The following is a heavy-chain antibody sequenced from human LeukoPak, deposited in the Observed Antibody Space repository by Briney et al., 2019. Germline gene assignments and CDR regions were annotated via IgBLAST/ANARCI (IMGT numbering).Heavy chain of an antibody. CDR1: GFTFSSHW. CDR2: VNSEGSST. CDR3: VSTVDYWYFDL. V-gene: IGHV3-74*01. J-gene: IGHJ2*01. D-gene: IGHD6-19*01. Sequence: GESLRLSCAASGFTFSSHWMHWVRQPPGKGLMWISRVNSEGSSTTYADSVKGRFTISRDNAKNTLYLQINSPRAEDTAVYYCVSTVDYWYFDLWGRGTLVTVSP.